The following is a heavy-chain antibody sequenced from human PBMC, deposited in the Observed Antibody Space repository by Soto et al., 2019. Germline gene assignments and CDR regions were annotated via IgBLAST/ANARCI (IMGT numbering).Heavy chain of an antibody. CDR1: GFDLTSSR. CDR2: ISGSGKDT. J-gene: IGHJ6*02. Sequence: GGSLRLSCVASGFDLTSSRMNWVRQAPGQGLEWVASISGSGKDTFYRHSVKGRFAISRDSAGTSLFLRMDSGKVEDTAVYLCARVNLVAGSAFYCAMDVWGPGTAVTVSS. D-gene: IGHD6-6*01. CDR3: ARVNLVAGSAFYCAMDV. V-gene: IGHV3-21*01.